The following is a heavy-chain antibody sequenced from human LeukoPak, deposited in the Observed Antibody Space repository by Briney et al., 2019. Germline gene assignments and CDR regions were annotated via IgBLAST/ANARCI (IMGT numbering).Heavy chain of an antibody. D-gene: IGHD3-10*01. Sequence: SETLSLTCAVYGGSFSGYYWSWIRQPPGKGLEWIGSIYHSGSTYYNPSLKSRVTISVDTSKNQFSLKLSSVTAADTAVYYCARNSITMVRGVRSPSWFDPWGQGTLVTVSS. CDR2: IYHSGST. V-gene: IGHV4-34*01. CDR3: ARNSITMVRGVRSPSWFDP. CDR1: GGSFSGYY. J-gene: IGHJ5*02.